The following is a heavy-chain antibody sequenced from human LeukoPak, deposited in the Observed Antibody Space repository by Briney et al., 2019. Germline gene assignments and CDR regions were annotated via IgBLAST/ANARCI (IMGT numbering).Heavy chain of an antibody. J-gene: IGHJ4*02. CDR2: IRYDGSNK. D-gene: IGHD2-2*01. Sequence: GGSLRLSCAASGFTFSSYGMHWVRQAPGKGLEWVAFIRYDGSNKYYADSVKGRFTISRDKSKNTMYLQMNSLRVEDTAVYYCAALGYCSSTSCRGPFDYWGQGTLVSVSS. V-gene: IGHV3-30*02. CDR1: GFTFSSYG. CDR3: AALGYCSSTSCRGPFDY.